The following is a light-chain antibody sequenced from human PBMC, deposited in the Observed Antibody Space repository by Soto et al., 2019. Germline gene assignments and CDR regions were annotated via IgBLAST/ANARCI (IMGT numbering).Light chain of an antibody. Sequence: EIVLTQSPGTLSFSPGERATLSCRASHSVTSTYLAWYQQKPGQAPRLLIYGASSRAIGIPDRFSGSVSGSDFILTISSLQSEDFAVYYCRQYGRSLGFAFGGGTKVDIK. CDR2: GAS. J-gene: IGKJ4*01. CDR3: RQYGRSLGFA. V-gene: IGKV3-20*01. CDR1: HSVTSTY.